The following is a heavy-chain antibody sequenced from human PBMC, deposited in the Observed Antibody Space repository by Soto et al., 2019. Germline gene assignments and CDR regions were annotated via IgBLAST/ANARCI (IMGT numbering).Heavy chain of an antibody. D-gene: IGHD6-13*01. CDR2: ISSRSSYT. J-gene: IGHJ4*02. V-gene: IGHV3-11*06. Sequence: GGSMRLSCAPSGFNFSDYSMSCIRQSRGKGLEWVSYISSRSSYTNYADSVKGRFTISRDNAKNSLYLQMNSLRAEDTAVYYCARDIVRGIAAAGFDYWGQGTLVTVSS. CDR1: GFNFSDYS. CDR3: ARDIVRGIAAAGFDY.